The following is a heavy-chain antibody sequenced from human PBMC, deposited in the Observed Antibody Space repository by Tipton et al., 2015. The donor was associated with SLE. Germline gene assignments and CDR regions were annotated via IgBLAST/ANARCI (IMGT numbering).Heavy chain of an antibody. CDR3: ARGRIAAAGPWDY. V-gene: IGHV3-66*01. CDR2: IYSGGST. Sequence: GSLRLSCAASGFTVSNNYMSWVRQAPGKGLEWVSVIYSGGSTYYADSVKGRFTISRDNSKNTLYLQMNSLRAEDTAVYYCARGRIAAAGPWDYWGQGTLVTVSS. D-gene: IGHD6-13*01. CDR1: GFTVSNNY. J-gene: IGHJ4*02.